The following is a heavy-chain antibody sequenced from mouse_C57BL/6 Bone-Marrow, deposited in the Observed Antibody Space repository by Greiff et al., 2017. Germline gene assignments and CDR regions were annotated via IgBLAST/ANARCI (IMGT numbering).Heavy chain of an antibody. D-gene: IGHD2-4*01. CDR1: GFTFSDYG. J-gene: IGHJ1*03. Sequence: EVKLMESGGGLVRPGGSLKLSCAASGFTFSDYGMAWVRQAPRKGPEWVAFISNLAYSIYYADTVTGRFTISRENAKNTLYLEMSSLRSEDTAMYYGARHNYDYDVGYFDVWGTGTTVTVSS. V-gene: IGHV5-15*01. CDR3: ARHNYDYDVGYFDV. CDR2: ISNLAYSI.